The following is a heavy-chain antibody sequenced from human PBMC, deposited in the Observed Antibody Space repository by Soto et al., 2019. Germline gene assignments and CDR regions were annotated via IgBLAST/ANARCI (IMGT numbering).Heavy chain of an antibody. CDR3: ARDRNADPAMVQYYYGMDV. J-gene: IGHJ6*02. V-gene: IGHV3-33*01. Sequence: QVQLVESGGGVVQPGRSLRLSCAASGFTFSSYGMHWVRQAPGKGLEWVAVIWYDGSNKYYADSVKGRFTISRDNSKNTLYLQMNSLRAEDTAVYYCARDRNADPAMVQYYYGMDVWGQGTTVTVSS. D-gene: IGHD5-18*01. CDR2: IWYDGSNK. CDR1: GFTFSSYG.